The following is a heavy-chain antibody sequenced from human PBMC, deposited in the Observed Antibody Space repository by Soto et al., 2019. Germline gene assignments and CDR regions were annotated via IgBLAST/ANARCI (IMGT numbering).Heavy chain of an antibody. CDR3: VKEASGWKSRGSFDL. V-gene: IGHV3-23*01. D-gene: IGHD6-19*01. CDR1: GVTFTTNA. CDR2: ISGDDGSG. J-gene: IGHJ3*01. Sequence: GGSLRLSCVASGVTFTTNAMDWVRHAPGKGLEWVSFISGDDGSGNYADSVKGRFTISRDNSKNTLYLQMNSLRAEDTAIYYCVKEASGWKSRGSFDLWGRGTMVTVSS.